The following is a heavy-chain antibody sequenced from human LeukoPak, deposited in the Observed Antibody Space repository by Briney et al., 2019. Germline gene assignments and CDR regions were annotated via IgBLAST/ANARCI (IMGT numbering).Heavy chain of an antibody. CDR2: IAWNSGNT. J-gene: IGHJ4*02. Sequence: GRSLRLSCAASGFTFDNYAMHWVRQAPGKGLEWVSGIAWNSGNTGFADSVKGRFTVSRDNAENSLYLEMNSLTPEDTAFYFCAKDMNSYGAGSSYNPWGPFDSWGQGTLVTVSS. V-gene: IGHV3-9*01. CDR3: AKDMNSYGAGSSYNPWGPFDS. CDR1: GFTFDNYA. D-gene: IGHD3-10*01.